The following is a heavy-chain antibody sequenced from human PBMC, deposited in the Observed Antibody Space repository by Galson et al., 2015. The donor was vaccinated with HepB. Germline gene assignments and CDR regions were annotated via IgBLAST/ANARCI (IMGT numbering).Heavy chain of an antibody. Sequence: QSGAEVKKPGESLKISCKGSGYSFSDYWLGWVRQMPGKGLEWMGIIFPGDSDTRYSPSFQGQVTISADTSISTAYLQWSSLKASDAAIYYCATTGPNYGDYATFVHWGQGTLVTVSS. CDR2: IFPGDSDT. D-gene: IGHD4-17*01. V-gene: IGHV5-51*03. CDR1: GYSFSDYW. J-gene: IGHJ4*02. CDR3: ATTGPNYGDYATFVH.